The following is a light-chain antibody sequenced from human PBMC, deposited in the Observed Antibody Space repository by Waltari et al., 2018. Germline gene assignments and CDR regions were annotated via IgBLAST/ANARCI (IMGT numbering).Light chain of an antibody. J-gene: IGLJ2*01. CDR3: AAWDDSLSGPV. CDR1: SSHIGSNY. Sequence: QSVLTQPPSASGTPGPRVTISCSGISSHIGSNYVYWYQQLPGTAPKLLIYRNNQRPSGVPDRFSGSKSGTSASLAISGLRSEDEADYYCAAWDDSLSGPVFGGGTKLTVL. V-gene: IGLV1-47*01. CDR2: RNN.